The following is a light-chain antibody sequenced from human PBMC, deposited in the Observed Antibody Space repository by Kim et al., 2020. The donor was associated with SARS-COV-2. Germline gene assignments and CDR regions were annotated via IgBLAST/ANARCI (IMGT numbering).Light chain of an antibody. J-gene: IGLJ3*02. Sequence: QSALTQPPSVSGSPGQSVTLSCTGTSSDVGGYNRVSWYQQSPGTAPKLIIYEVSDRPSGVPDRFSGSKSGNTATLTISGLQAEDEADYHCSSYTSSDTWVFGGGTKVTVL. CDR3: SSYTSSDTWV. CDR1: SSDVGGYNR. CDR2: EVS. V-gene: IGLV2-18*02.